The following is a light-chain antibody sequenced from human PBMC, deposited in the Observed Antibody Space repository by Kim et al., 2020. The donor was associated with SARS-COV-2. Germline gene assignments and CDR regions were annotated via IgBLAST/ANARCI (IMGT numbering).Light chain of an antibody. J-gene: IGLJ2*01. V-gene: IGLV2-14*03. Sequence: QSALTQPASVSGSPGQSITISCTGTSSDVGGYNYVSWYQQHPGKAPKLMIYDVSNRPSGVSNRFSGSKSGNTASLTISGLQAEDEADYYCSSYPSSRTPVFGGGTQLTVL. CDR3: SSYPSSRTPV. CDR1: SSDVGGYNY. CDR2: DVS.